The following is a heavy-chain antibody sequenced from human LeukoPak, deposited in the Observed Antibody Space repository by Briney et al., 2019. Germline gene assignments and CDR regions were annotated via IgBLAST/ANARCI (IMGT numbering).Heavy chain of an antibody. CDR1: GYTFTSYY. Sequence: ASVKVSCKASGYTFTSYYMHWVRQAPGQGLEWMGIINPSGGSASYAQKFQGRVTMTRDTSTSTVYMELSSLRSEDTAVYYCARGSSRTRCSGGSCPGYWGQGTLVTVSS. J-gene: IGHJ4*02. CDR3: ARGSSRTRCSGGSCPGY. D-gene: IGHD2-15*01. CDR2: INPSGGSA. V-gene: IGHV1-46*01.